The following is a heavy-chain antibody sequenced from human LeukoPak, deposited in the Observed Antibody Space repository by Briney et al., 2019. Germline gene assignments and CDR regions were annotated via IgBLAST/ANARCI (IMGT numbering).Heavy chain of an antibody. J-gene: IGHJ6*04. CDR1: GYTFTSYA. CDR3: ASPIVVVPAAGYYYYGMDV. CDR2: INAGNGNT. Sequence: ASVKVSCKASGYTFTSYAMHWVRQAPGQRLEWMGWINAGNGNTKYSQKFQGRVTITRDISASTAYMELSSLRSEDTAVYYCASPIVVVPAAGYYYYGMDVWGKGTTVTVSS. D-gene: IGHD2-2*01. V-gene: IGHV1-3*01.